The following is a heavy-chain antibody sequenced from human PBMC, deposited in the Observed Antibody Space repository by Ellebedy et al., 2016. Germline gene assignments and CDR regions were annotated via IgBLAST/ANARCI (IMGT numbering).Heavy chain of an antibody. J-gene: IGHJ6*02. CDR3: ARVGDYGDYFHGSGGMDV. Sequence: ASVKVSCKASGYTFTGYYMHWVRQAPGQGLEWMGWINPNSGGTNYAQKFQGWVTMTRDTSISTAYMELSRLRSDDTAVYYCARVGDYGDYFHGSGGMDVWGQGTTVTVSS. D-gene: IGHD4-17*01. V-gene: IGHV1-2*04. CDR2: INPNSGGT. CDR1: GYTFTGYY.